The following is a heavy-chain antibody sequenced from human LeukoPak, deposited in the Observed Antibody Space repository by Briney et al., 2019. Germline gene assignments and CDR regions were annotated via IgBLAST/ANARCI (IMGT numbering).Heavy chain of an antibody. J-gene: IGHJ4*02. CDR1: GFTFSSYT. CDR2: ISGSGGST. V-gene: IGHV3-23*01. Sequence: PGGSLRLSCAASGFTFSSYTMSWVRQAPGKGLEWVSGISGSGGSTYYADSVKGRFTISRDNSKNTLYLQMNSLRAEDTAVYYCAKQVGSGWYYFDYWGQGTLVTVSS. CDR3: AKQVGSGWYYFDY. D-gene: IGHD6-19*01.